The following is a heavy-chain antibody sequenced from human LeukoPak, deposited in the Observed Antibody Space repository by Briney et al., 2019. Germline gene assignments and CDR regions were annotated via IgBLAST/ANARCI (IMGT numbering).Heavy chain of an antibody. CDR1: GFTFDDYG. Sequence: PGGSLRLSCAASGFTFDDYGMSWVRQAPGKGLEWVSGINWNGGSTGYADSVKGRFTISRDNAENSVFLQMRSLRLEDTAVYYCARGEYHQDGIGYNRFDNWGQGALVTVSS. CDR3: ARGEYHQDGIGYNRFDN. J-gene: IGHJ4*02. V-gene: IGHV3-20*04. CDR2: INWNGGST. D-gene: IGHD5-24*01.